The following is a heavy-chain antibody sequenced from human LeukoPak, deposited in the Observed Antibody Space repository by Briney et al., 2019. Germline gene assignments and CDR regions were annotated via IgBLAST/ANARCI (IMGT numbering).Heavy chain of an antibody. V-gene: IGHV4-59*08. J-gene: IGHJ4*02. D-gene: IGHD4-11*01. CDR2: IYYSGST. CDR1: GGSISSYY. CDR3: ARLPSNGNYYFDY. Sequence: PSETLSLTCTVSGGSISSYYWSWIRQPPGKGLEWIGYIYYSGSTYYNPSLKSRVTISVDTSKNQFSLKLSSVTAADTAVYYCARLPSNGNYYFDYWGQGTLVTVSS.